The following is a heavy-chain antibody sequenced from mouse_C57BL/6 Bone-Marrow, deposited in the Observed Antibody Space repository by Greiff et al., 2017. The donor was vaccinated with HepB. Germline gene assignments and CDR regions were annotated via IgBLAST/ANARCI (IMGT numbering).Heavy chain of an antibody. CDR2: IWSGGST. V-gene: IGHV2-2*01. CDR1: GFSLTSYG. D-gene: IGHD2-1*01. Sequence: VKLVESGPGLVQPSQSLSITCTVSGFSLTSYGVHWVRQSPGKGLEWLGVIWSGGSTDYNAAFISRLSISKDNSKSQVFFKMNSLQADDTAIYYCARMRGGYYPAWFAYWGQGTLVTVSA. J-gene: IGHJ3*01. CDR3: ARMRGGYYPAWFAY.